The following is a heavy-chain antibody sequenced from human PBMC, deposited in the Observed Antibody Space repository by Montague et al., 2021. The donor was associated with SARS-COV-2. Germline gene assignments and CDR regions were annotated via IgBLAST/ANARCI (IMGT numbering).Heavy chain of an antibody. J-gene: IGHJ4*02. D-gene: IGHD1-14*01. CDR1: GGSVSSGSYY. V-gene: IGHV4-61*01. CDR2: IYYTGST. Sequence: SETLSLTCTVSGGSVSSGSYYWSWLRQPRGKVLQLVGYIYYTGSTNTXXXVERRVTISVDSSKNQFSVMLSSVTAADTAVYYCARISGITSWYYDYWGQGTLVTVSS. CDR3: ARISGITSWYYDY.